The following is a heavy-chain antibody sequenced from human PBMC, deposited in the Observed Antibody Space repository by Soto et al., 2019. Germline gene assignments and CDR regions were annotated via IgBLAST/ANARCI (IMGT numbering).Heavy chain of an antibody. CDR1: GGTFSSYA. V-gene: IGHV1-69*13. D-gene: IGHD5-12*01. Sequence: SVKVSCKASGGTFSSYAISWVRQTPGQGLEWMGGIIPIFGTANYAQKFQGRVTITADESTSTAYMELSSLRSEDTAVYYCARWLRGYSGYDYDYWGQGTLVTVSS. CDR2: IIPIFGTA. J-gene: IGHJ4*02. CDR3: ARWLRGYSGYDYDY.